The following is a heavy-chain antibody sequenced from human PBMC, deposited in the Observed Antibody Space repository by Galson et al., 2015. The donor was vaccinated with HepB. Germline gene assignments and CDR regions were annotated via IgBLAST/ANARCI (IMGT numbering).Heavy chain of an antibody. CDR1: GFNFNNFG. CDR2: TSFDGRNK. D-gene: IGHD6-6*01. J-gene: IGHJ4*02. CDR3: AKREQLIFFDH. V-gene: IGHV3-30*02. Sequence: SLRLSCAASGFNFNNFGMHWVRQAPGKGLEWVASTSFDGRNKYYVDSVKGRFTISKDNSNNTVYLQMNSLRPEDTALYYCAKREQLIFFDHWGQGALVTVSS.